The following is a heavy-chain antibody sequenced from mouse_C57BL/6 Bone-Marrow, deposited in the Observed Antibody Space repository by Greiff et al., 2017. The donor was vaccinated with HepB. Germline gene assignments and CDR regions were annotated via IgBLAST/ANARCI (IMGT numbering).Heavy chain of an antibody. Sequence: DVHLVESGPGLVKPSQSLSLTCSVTGYSITSGYYWNWIRQFPGNQLEWMGDIGYDGSNNYNPSLKNRISITRDTSKNQFFLKLNSVTTEDTATYYCASAWATTVVACNWGQGTLVTVSA. D-gene: IGHD1-1*01. CDR1: GYSITSGYY. CDR2: IGYDGSN. V-gene: IGHV3-6*01. CDR3: ASAWATTVVACN. J-gene: IGHJ3*01.